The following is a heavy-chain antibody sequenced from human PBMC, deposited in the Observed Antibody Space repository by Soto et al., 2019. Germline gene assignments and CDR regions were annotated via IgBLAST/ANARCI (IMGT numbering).Heavy chain of an antibody. CDR3: ASRDPGTSVDY. CDR2: IYRTGST. CDR1: GGSFTSNNW. D-gene: IGHD1-7*01. Sequence: SETLSLTCAVSGGSFTSNNWWTWVRQPPGQGLEWIGEIYRTGSTNYNPSLKSRVTISLDKSENQFSLKVTSLTAADTAVYYCASRDPGTSVDYWGQGTLVTVPQ. V-gene: IGHV4-4*02. J-gene: IGHJ4*02.